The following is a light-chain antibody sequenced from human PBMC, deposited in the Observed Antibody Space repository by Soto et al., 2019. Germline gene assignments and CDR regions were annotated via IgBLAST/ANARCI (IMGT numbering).Light chain of an antibody. CDR1: QSVSSN. CDR2: GAA. V-gene: IGKV3-15*01. CDR3: QQYHDWPA. J-gene: IGKJ1*01. Sequence: IVLTQSPATLSVSPGEKATLSCRASQSVSSNLAWYQQKPGQAPRLLMYGAATRATGIPARFSGSGSGTEFTLTISSLQSEDFAVYFCQQYHDWPAFGQGTKV.